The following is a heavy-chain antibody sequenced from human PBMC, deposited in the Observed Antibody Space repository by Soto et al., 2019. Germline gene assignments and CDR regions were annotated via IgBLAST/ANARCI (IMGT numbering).Heavy chain of an antibody. CDR3: ARVYCIGGSCYHLAY. CDR1: GCTFSSHW. V-gene: IGHV3-74*01. D-gene: IGHD2-15*01. Sequence: PGGPLRLSWAAAGCTFSSHWSHWILQATGKGLVWVSRINSDGSSTTYADSVKGRFTISRDNAKNTLYLQMNSLRAEDTAVYYCARVYCIGGSCYHLAYWGQGTLVTVSS. J-gene: IGHJ4*02. CDR2: INSDGSST.